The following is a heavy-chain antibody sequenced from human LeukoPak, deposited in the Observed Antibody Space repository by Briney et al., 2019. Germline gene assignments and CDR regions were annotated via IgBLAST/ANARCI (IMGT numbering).Heavy chain of an antibody. Sequence: SETLSLTCTVSGYSINSGGYYWTWIRQPPGEGLEWIAYFSHSGSTFYNPSLKSRVTISLDTSKNQFSLNLRSVTAADTAVYYCAGQNIPTPHDYWGQGTQVTVSS. D-gene: IGHD2-2*02. V-gene: IGHV4-30-2*01. CDR2: FSHSGST. CDR3: AGQNIPTPHDY. J-gene: IGHJ4*02. CDR1: GYSINSGGYY.